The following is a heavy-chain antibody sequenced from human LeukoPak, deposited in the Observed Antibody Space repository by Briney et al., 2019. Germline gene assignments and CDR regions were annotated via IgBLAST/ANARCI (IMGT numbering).Heavy chain of an antibody. J-gene: IGHJ3*02. V-gene: IGHV1-46*01. D-gene: IGHD5-24*01. CDR2: INPSGGST. CDR1: GYTFTSYY. CDR3: ARAPKMATIDDAFGI. Sequence: GASVTVSCKASGYTFTSYYMHWVRQAPGQGLEWMGIINPSGGSTSYAQKFQGRVTMTRDTSTSTVYMELSSLRSEDTAVYYCARAPKMATIDDAFGIWGQGTMVTVSS.